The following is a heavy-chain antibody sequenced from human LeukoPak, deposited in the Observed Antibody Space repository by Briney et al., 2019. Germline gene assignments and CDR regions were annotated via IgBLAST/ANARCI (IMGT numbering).Heavy chain of an antibody. J-gene: IGHJ6*03. V-gene: IGHV3-7*01. Sequence: GGSLRLSCAASEFTFSGYWMNWVRQAPGKGPEWVANINQDGSEKHYVDSVKGRFTISRDNAKNSLFLQMNSLRVEDTAVYYCARVGSSSSYYYYYMDVWGKGTTVTVSS. CDR1: EFTFSGYW. D-gene: IGHD6-6*01. CDR3: ARVGSSSSYYYYYMDV. CDR2: INQDGSEK.